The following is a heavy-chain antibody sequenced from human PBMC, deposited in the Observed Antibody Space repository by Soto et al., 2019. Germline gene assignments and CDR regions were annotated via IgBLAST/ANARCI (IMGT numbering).Heavy chain of an antibody. V-gene: IGHV3-48*01. Sequence: GGSLRLSCAASGFTFSSYSMNWVRQAPGKGLEWVSYISSSSSTIYYADSVKGRFTISRDNAKNSLYLQMNSLRAEDTAVYYCARDHPYSSGWYTDPDYWGQGTLVTVSS. J-gene: IGHJ4*02. CDR1: GFTFSSYS. D-gene: IGHD6-19*01. CDR3: ARDHPYSSGWYTDPDY. CDR2: ISSSSSTI.